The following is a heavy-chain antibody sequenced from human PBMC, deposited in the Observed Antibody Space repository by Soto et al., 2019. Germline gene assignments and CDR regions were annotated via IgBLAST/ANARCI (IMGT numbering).Heavy chain of an antibody. J-gene: IGHJ4*02. V-gene: IGHV2-5*02. D-gene: IGHD2-15*01. CDR2: IYWDDDK. Sequence: QITLKESVPTLVKPTQTLTLSCTFSGFSLSTSGVGVGWIRQPPGKALEWLTFIYWDDDKRNSPFPKSMLTISNDSSKNQVVLTMTNMDPVETATYSCAHLVVAGITYYFGSWGQGTLVPVSS. CDR1: GFSLSTSGVG. CDR3: AHLVVAGITYYFGS.